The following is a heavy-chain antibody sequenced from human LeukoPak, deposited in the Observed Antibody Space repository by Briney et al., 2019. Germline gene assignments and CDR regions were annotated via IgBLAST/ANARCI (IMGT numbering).Heavy chain of an antibody. D-gene: IGHD6-19*01. J-gene: IGHJ6*02. Sequence: PGGSLRRSCAASGFTFSSYAMHWVRQAPGKGLEWVAVISYDGSNKYYADSVKGRFTISRDNSKNTLYLQMNSLRAEDTAVYYCARDAEGSGWTYFYYYNGMDVWGEGTTVTVS. CDR1: GFTFSSYA. V-gene: IGHV3-30-3*01. CDR3: ARDAEGSGWTYFYYYNGMDV. CDR2: ISYDGSNK.